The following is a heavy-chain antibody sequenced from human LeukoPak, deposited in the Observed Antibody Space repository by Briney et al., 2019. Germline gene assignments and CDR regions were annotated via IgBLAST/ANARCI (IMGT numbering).Heavy chain of an antibody. Sequence: GGSLRLSCAASGFTVSSKYMNWVRQAPGKGLEWVSVIYTGGSTFYADSVKGRFTISRDNSRNTLYLQMSSLRAEDTAVYYCARDMLGFAYFGLWSRGTLVTVSS. CDR3: ARDMLGFAYFGL. J-gene: IGHJ2*01. V-gene: IGHV3-53*01. CDR1: GFTVSSKY. CDR2: IYTGGST. D-gene: IGHD3-10*02.